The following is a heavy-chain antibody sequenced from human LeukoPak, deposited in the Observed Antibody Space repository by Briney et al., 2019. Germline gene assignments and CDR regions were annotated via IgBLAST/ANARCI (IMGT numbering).Heavy chain of an antibody. J-gene: IGHJ4*02. Sequence: SSVKVSCKASGGTFSSYAISWVRRAPGQGLEWMGRIIPILGIANYAQKFQGRVTITADKSTSTAYMELSSLRSEDTAVYYCARDPVVSGAFDYWGQGTLVTVSS. CDR1: GGTFSSYA. D-gene: IGHD1-26*01. CDR2: IIPILGIA. CDR3: ARDPVVSGAFDY. V-gene: IGHV1-69*04.